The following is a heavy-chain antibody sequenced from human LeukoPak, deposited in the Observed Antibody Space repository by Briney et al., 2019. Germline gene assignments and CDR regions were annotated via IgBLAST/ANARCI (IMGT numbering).Heavy chain of an antibody. CDR2: FDPEDGET. CDR3: ATDLAVRGFDFDF. V-gene: IGHV1-24*01. Sequence: ASVRVSCKVSGYTLTELSMHWVRQAPGKGLEWMGGFDPEDGETIYAQKFQGRVTVTEDTSTDTAYMELSSLRSEDMAVYYCATDLAVRGFDFDFWGQGTLVTVSS. J-gene: IGHJ4*02. CDR1: GYTLTELS.